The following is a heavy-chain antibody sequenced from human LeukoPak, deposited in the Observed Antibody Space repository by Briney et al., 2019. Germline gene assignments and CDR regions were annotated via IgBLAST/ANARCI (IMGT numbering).Heavy chain of an antibody. J-gene: IGHJ4*02. CDR1: GFTFSSYS. Sequence: GGSLRLSCAASGFTFSSYSMNWVRQAPGKGLEWVSSISSSSSYIYYADSVKGRFTISRDNSKNTLYLQMNSLRAEDTAVYYCAKDTKLGFRDYYDSSGYYFDYWGQGTLVTVSS. CDR2: ISSSSSYI. V-gene: IGHV3-21*01. CDR3: AKDTKLGFRDYYDSSGYYFDY. D-gene: IGHD3-22*01.